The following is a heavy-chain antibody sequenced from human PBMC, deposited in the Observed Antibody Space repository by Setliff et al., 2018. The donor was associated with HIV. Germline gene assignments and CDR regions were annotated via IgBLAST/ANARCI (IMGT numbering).Heavy chain of an antibody. Sequence: GGSLRLSCAASGFTFTDHYMSWIRQAPAKGLEWVSYISSSGSTIYYADSVKGRFTISRDNAKNSLDLQMNSLRAEDTAVYYCAAVEVTATGTGLNYWGQGTLVTAPQ. CDR2: ISSSGSTI. D-gene: IGHD6-13*01. CDR1: GFTFTDHY. CDR3: AAVEVTATGTGLNY. J-gene: IGHJ4*02. V-gene: IGHV3-11*04.